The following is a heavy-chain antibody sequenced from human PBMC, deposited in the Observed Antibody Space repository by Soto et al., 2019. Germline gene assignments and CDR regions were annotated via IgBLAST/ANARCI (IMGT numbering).Heavy chain of an antibody. CDR1: GFTFSSYG. CDR3: AKDFSWYGRPDDAGIDD. J-gene: IGHJ4*02. D-gene: IGHD6-13*01. Sequence: QVQLVESGGGVVQPGRSLRLSCAASGFTFSSYGMHWVRQAPGKGLEWVALISYDGSNKYYGDSVKGRFTISRDNSKNTLYLQMNSLRAEDTAVYYCAKDFSWYGRPDDAGIDDWGQGTLVTVSS. V-gene: IGHV3-30*18. CDR2: ISYDGSNK.